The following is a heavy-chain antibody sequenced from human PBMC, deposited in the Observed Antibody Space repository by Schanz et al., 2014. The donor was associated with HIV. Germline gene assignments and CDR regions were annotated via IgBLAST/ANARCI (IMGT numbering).Heavy chain of an antibody. CDR2: ISYDGSKK. D-gene: IGHD6-13*01. J-gene: IGHJ5*02. V-gene: IGHV3-30*03. CDR1: GLTFSSFG. CDR3: ASRGGSSWYENWFDP. Sequence: QVQLVESGGGVVQPGRSLRLSCAGSGLTFSSFGMHWVRQAPGKGLEWVAVISYDGSKKYYADSVKGRFTISRDNSKNTLYLQMNSLRVEDTAVYYCASRGGSSWYENWFDPWGQGTLVTVSP.